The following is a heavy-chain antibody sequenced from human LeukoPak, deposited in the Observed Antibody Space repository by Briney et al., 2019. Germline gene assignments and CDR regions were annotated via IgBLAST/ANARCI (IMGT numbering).Heavy chain of an antibody. D-gene: IGHD1-1*01. Sequence: GGSLRLSCAASGFTVSNSYMTWVRQAPGKGLEWVSVIYSGGTTYYADSVKGRFTISRDNSKNMLYLQMNSLRAEDTAVYYCARDTGGWAFDVWGQGTMVTVSS. CDR1: GFTVSNSY. CDR3: ARDTGGWAFDV. V-gene: IGHV3-53*01. J-gene: IGHJ3*01. CDR2: IYSGGTT.